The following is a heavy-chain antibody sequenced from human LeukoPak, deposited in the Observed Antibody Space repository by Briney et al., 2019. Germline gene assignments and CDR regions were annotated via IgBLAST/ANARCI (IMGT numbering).Heavy chain of an antibody. D-gene: IGHD3-22*01. Sequence: PSETLSLTCTVSGGSISSGGYYWSWIRQHPGKGLEWIGYIYYSGSTYYNPSLKSRVTISVDTSKNQFSLKLSSVTAADTAVYYCARDIAYDSSGYGYYYYGMDVWGQGTTVTVSS. CDR1: GGSISSGGYY. CDR3: ARDIAYDSSGYGYYYYGMDV. V-gene: IGHV4-31*03. J-gene: IGHJ6*02. CDR2: IYYSGST.